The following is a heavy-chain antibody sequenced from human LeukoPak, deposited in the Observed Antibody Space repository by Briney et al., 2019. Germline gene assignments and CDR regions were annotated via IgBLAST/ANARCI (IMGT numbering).Heavy chain of an antibody. D-gene: IGHD6-13*01. V-gene: IGHV4-59*08. CDR2: IYYSGST. CDR3: ARRVGYSSSWFWFDP. Sequence: SETLSLTCTVSGGSISSYYWSWIRQPPGKGLEWIGYIYYSGSTNYNPSLKSRVTISVDTSKNQFSLKLSSVTAADTAVYYCARRVGYSSSWFWFDPWGQGTLVTLSS. CDR1: GGSISSYY. J-gene: IGHJ5*02.